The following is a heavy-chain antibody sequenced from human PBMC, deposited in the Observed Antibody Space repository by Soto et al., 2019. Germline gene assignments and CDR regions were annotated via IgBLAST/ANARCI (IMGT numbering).Heavy chain of an antibody. CDR1: GGSISSSSYY. V-gene: IGHV4-39*01. CDR2: IYYSGST. D-gene: IGHD3-22*01. J-gene: IGHJ4*02. CDR3: ARLGVYYYDSSGYYYVGRYYFDY. Sequence: KPSETLSLTCTVSGGSISSSSYYWGWIRQPPGKGLEWIGSIYYSGSTYYNPSLKSRVTISVDTSKNQFSLKLSSVTAADTAVYYCARLGVYYYDSSGYYYVGRYYFDYWGQGTLVT.